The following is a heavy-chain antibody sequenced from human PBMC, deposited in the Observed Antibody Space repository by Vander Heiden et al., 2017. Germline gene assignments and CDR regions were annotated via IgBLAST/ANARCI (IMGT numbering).Heavy chain of an antibody. Sequence: EVQLLESGGGLVQPGGSLRLSCAASGCTFRSDAMSWVSHAPGKGLELVSAISGSRGSTYYSYSVKGRFTISRDNSKHTLYLQLNSMRAEDTAVCCGAKDPVRGVIITWGQGRLVTLSS. J-gene: IGHJ4*02. D-gene: IGHD3-10*01. CDR2: ISGSRGST. CDR3: AKDPVRGVIIT. V-gene: IGHV3-23*01. CDR1: GCTFRSDA.